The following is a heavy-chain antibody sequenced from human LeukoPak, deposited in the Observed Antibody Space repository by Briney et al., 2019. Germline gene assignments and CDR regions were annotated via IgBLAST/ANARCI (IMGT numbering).Heavy chain of an antibody. J-gene: IGHJ6*03. CDR2: ISYDGSRK. CDR1: GFTFSSYS. CDR3: ARDLTSAYWTPGGYYYYMDV. Sequence: GGSLRLSCAASGFTFSSYSMNWVRQAPGKGLEWVAVISYDGSRKHYGDAVKGRFTISRDDAKNSLYLQMNSLRVDDTAIYYCARDLTSAYWTPGGYYYYMDVWGKGTAVTVSS. D-gene: IGHD3/OR15-3a*01. V-gene: IGHV3-30*03.